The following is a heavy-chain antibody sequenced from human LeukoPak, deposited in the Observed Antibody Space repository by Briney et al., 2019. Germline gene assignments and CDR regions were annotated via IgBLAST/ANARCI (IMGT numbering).Heavy chain of an antibody. CDR1: GYSFTSYW. CDR2: IYPGDSDT. J-gene: IGHJ5*02. V-gene: IGHV5-51*01. Sequence: GESLKISCKGSGYSFTSYWIGWVRQMPGKGLEWMGIIYPGDSDTRYSPSFQGQVTISADKSISTAYLQWSSLKASDTAMYYCARRIAAAGTWRPFDPWGQGTLVTVSS. CDR3: ARRIAAAGTWRPFDP. D-gene: IGHD6-13*01.